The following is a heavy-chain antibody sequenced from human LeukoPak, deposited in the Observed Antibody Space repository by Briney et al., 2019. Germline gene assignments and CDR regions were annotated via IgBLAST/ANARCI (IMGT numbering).Heavy chain of an antibody. V-gene: IGHV3-66*01. J-gene: IGHJ4*02. CDR1: GFTVSSSY. Sequence: GGSLRLSCTGSGFTVSSSYMSWVRQTPGKGLEWVSGIYSGGTTYYADSVKGRVTISRDSSKNTLYLQMNSLRAEDTAVHYCARDRRDGYCLGHWGQGTLVTVSS. CDR3: ARDRRDGYCLGH. CDR2: IYSGGTT. D-gene: IGHD5-24*01.